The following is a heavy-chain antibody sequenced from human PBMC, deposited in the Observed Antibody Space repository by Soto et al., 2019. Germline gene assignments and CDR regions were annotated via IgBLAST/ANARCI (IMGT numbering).Heavy chain of an antibody. D-gene: IGHD5-18*01. CDR2: IIPIFGTA. CDR3: ARVVSAMVRYGLSPIDY. Sequence: SVKVSCKASGGTFSSYAISWVRQAPGQGLEWMGGIIPIFGTANYAQKFQGRVTITADESTSTAYMELSSLRSEDTAVYYCARVVSAMVRYGLSPIDYWGQGTLVTVYS. CDR1: GGTFSSYA. J-gene: IGHJ4*02. V-gene: IGHV1-69*13.